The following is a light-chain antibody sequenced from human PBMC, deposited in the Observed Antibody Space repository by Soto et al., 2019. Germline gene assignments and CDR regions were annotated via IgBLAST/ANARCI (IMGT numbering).Light chain of an antibody. V-gene: IGLV2-14*01. CDR3: SSYTSSSTPL. CDR2: YVS. CDR1: SSDVGGYNY. Sequence: QSVLTQPASVSGSPGQSITISCTGTSSDVGGYNYVSWYQQHPGKAPKLMIYYVSNRPSGVSNRFSGSKSGNTASLTISGLQAEDEADYYCSSYTSSSTPLFGGGTKLTVL. J-gene: IGLJ2*01.